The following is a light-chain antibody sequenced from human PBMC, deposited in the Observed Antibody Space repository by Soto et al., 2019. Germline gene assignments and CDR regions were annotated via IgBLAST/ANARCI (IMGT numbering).Light chain of an antibody. CDR3: SSYSSSSTPLHV. J-gene: IGLJ1*01. CDR1: SSEGRDYNY. CDR2: NVS. Sequence: QSVLTQPASVSGSPGQSITISRTGTSSEGRDYNYVSWYQHHPGQAPKLMIYNVSNRPSGVSSRFSGSKSGNTASLTISGLQAEDEADYYCSSYSSSSTPLHVFGTGTKVTVL. V-gene: IGLV2-14*03.